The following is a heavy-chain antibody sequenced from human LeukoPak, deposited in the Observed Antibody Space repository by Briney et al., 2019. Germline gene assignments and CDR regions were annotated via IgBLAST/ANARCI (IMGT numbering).Heavy chain of an antibody. V-gene: IGHV3-48*01. CDR3: ARVGITMVRGVYYYYYYMDV. J-gene: IGHJ6*03. CDR1: GFTFSSYS. Sequence: GGSLRLSCAASGFTFSSYSMNWVRQAPGKGLEWVSYISSSSSTIYYADSVKGRFTISRDNAKNSLYLQMNSLRAEDTAVYYCARVGITMVRGVYYYYYYMDVWGKGTTVTVSS. D-gene: IGHD3-10*01. CDR2: ISSSSSTI.